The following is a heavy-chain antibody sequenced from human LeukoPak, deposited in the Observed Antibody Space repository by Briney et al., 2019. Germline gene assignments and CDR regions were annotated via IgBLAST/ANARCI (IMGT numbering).Heavy chain of an antibody. Sequence: SETLSLTCAVYGGSFSGYYWSWIRQPPGKGLEWIGEINHSGSANYNPSLKSRVTISVDTSKNQFSLKLSSVTAADTAVYYCARATYSSGWPNYYYYYYMDVWGKGTTVTISS. CDR1: GGSFSGYY. J-gene: IGHJ6*03. CDR2: INHSGSA. CDR3: ARATYSSGWPNYYYYYYMDV. V-gene: IGHV4-34*01. D-gene: IGHD6-19*01.